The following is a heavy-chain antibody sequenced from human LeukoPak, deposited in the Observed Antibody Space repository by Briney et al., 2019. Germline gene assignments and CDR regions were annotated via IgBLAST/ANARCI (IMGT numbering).Heavy chain of an antibody. Sequence: GGSLRLSCAASGFTFSSYDMHWVRQATGKGLEWVSAIGTAGDTYYPGSVKGRFTISRENAKNSLYLQMNSLRAGDTAVYYCARETTTGGAFDIWGQGTMVTVSS. CDR3: ARETTTGGAFDI. J-gene: IGHJ3*02. CDR1: GFTFSSYD. D-gene: IGHD1/OR15-1a*01. V-gene: IGHV3-13*01. CDR2: IGTAGDT.